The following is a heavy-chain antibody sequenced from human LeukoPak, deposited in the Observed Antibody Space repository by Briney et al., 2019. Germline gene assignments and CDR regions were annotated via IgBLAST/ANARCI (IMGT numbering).Heavy chain of an antibody. J-gene: IGHJ4*02. D-gene: IGHD5-12*01. Sequence: SETLSLTCTVSGGSISSYYWSWIRQPPGKGLEWIGYIYYSGSTGYRPSLKSRVTISVDTSKNQFSLKVSSVTAADTAVYYCARGGGHDWGAFDYWGQGTLVTVSS. CDR2: IYYSGST. CDR3: ARGGGHDWGAFDY. V-gene: IGHV4-59*01. CDR1: GGSISSYY.